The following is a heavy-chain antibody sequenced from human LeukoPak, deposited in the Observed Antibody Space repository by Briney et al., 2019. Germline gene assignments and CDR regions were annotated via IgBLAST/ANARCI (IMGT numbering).Heavy chain of an antibody. CDR1: RFTFSSYA. Sequence: PGGCLRLSCAASRFTFSSYAMHWVRQAPGKGLEYVSTISSNGGSTYYATSVKGRFIISRDNSKNTLYLQMGSLRAEDMAVYYCARGSRLGDYYDSSGYSGWGQGTLVTVSS. V-gene: IGHV3-64*01. D-gene: IGHD3-22*01. CDR2: ISSNGGST. CDR3: ARGSRLGDYYDSSGYSG. J-gene: IGHJ4*02.